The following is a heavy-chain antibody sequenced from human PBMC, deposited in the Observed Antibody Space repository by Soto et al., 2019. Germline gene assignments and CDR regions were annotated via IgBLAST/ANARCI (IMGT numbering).Heavy chain of an antibody. CDR1: RDTFNKYA. Sequence: QVQLVQSGAEVKKPGSSVKVSCKTSRDTFNKYAFNWVRQAPGQGLEWMGWIIPIFSSRNYAEKFQGRVTITADDSTSTAYMELRSLRFEDTAVYYCARGESYLGVWGRGTTVSVS. D-gene: IGHD3-16*01. CDR3: ARGESYLGV. V-gene: IGHV1-69*19. CDR2: IIPIFSSR. J-gene: IGHJ6*02.